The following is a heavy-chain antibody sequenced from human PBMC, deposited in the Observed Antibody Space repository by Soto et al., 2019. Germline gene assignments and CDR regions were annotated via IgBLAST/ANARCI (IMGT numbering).Heavy chain of an antibody. J-gene: IGHJ5*02. Sequence: EVQLLESGGGLVQPGGSLRLSCAASGFAFSRSAMSWIRQAPGKGLEWVSAMGGSVDSTYYADSVKGRFTISRDDSKSTLYLQMSSLRPEDTAVYYCAKDQISGWYDNWGQGTPVTVSS. D-gene: IGHD6-19*01. CDR3: AKDQISGWYDN. V-gene: IGHV3-23*01. CDR1: GFAFSRSA. CDR2: MGGSVDST.